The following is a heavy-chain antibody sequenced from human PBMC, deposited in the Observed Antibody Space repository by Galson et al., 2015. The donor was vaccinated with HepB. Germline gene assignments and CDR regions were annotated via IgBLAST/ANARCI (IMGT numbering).Heavy chain of an antibody. D-gene: IGHD4-17*01. V-gene: IGHV1-69*04. CDR3: ARETTTTVTTLDGNWYFDL. CDR1: GGTFSSYT. Sequence: SVKVSCKASGGTFSSYTISWVRQAPGQGLEWMGRIIPILGIANYAQKFQGRVTITADKSTSTAYMELSSLRSEDTAVYYCARETTTTVTTLDGNWYFDLWGRGTLVTVSS. CDR2: IIPILGIA. J-gene: IGHJ2*01.